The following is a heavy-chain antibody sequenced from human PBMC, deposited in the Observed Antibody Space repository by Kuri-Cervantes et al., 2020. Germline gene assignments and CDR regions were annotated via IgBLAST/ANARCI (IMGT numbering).Heavy chain of an antibody. V-gene: IGHV3-7*01. CDR2: INEDGSKK. CDR1: GFTVSSNY. Sequence: GGTLRLSCAASGFTVSSNYMSWVRQAPGKGLEWVANINEDGSKKYYVESVKGRFTISRDNAKNSLYLQMNSLRDEDTAVYYCARERPRGANYFDYWGRGTLVTVSS. D-gene: IGHD5-12*01. CDR3: ARERPRGANYFDY. J-gene: IGHJ4*02.